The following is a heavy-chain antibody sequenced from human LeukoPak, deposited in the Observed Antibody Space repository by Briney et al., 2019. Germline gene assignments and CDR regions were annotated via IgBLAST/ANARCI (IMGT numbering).Heavy chain of an antibody. CDR1: GGSITSDY. J-gene: IGHJ4*02. CDR3: ARGGPWTTVTTTGAPLEY. D-gene: IGHD4-17*01. V-gene: IGHV4-59*01. CDR2: IYYNGIT. Sequence: SETLSLTCIVSGGSITSDYWSWIRQPPGRGLEWIGSIYYNGITNYNPSLKSRVTISIETSKSQFSLRLISVTAADTAMYYCARGGPWTTVTTTGAPLEYWGQGTLVTVSS.